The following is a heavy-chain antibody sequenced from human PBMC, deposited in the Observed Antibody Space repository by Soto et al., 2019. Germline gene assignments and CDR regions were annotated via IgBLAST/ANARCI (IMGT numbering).Heavy chain of an antibody. CDR2: INPRGNQI. V-gene: IGHV3-7*04. J-gene: IGHJ4*02. D-gene: IGHD4-17*01. CDR3: SRDVYGGAFEY. CDR1: GFTFSQHW. Sequence: EVQVVQSGGGLVQPGGSLRLSCEVSGFTFSQHWMAWVRQTPDRGLEFVANINPRGNQINYDDSVKGRFIISRDNAKNSLFLQMNGLRDEDTALYYCSRDVYGGAFEYWGQGSLVSVSS.